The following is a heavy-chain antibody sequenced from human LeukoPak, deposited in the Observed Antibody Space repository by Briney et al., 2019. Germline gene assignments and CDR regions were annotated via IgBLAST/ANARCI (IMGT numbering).Heavy chain of an antibody. Sequence: GGFLRLSCAASGFTFSRYSMHWVRQAPGKGLVWVSHVNSDGSGTDYADSVKGRFTISRDNAKNTLYLQMNSLRDEDTAVYYCARGRHYYDSSGYFGRFDYWGQGTLVTVSS. D-gene: IGHD3-22*01. CDR2: VNSDGSGT. CDR3: ARGRHYYDSSGYFGRFDY. CDR1: GFTFSRYS. J-gene: IGHJ4*02. V-gene: IGHV3-74*01.